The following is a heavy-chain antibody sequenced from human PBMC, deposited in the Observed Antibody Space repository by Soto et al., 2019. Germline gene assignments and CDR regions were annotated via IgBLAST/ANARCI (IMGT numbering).Heavy chain of an antibody. Sequence: PGGSLRLSCAASGFTFSNAWMNWVRQAPGKGLEWVGRIKSKTDGGTTDYAAPVIGRFTISRDDSKNTLYLQMNSLKTEDTAVYYFTTILPAAVSGPGYYYYGMDVWGQGTTVTVSS. CDR1: GFTFSNAW. CDR2: IKSKTDGGTT. V-gene: IGHV3-15*07. J-gene: IGHJ6*02. D-gene: IGHD2-2*01. CDR3: TTILPAAVSGPGYYYYGMDV.